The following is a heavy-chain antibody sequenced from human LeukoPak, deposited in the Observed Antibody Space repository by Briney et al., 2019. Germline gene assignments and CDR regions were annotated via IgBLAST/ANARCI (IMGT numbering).Heavy chain of an antibody. V-gene: IGHV3-30*02. CDR1: GFTFSSYG. CDR2: IRSDGSNT. D-gene: IGHD3-10*01. J-gene: IGHJ4*02. Sequence: GGSLRLSCAAPGFTFSSYGMHWVRQAPGKGREWVAFIRSDGSNTYYADSVKGRFTISRDNSKNTLYLQMNSLRAEDTAVYYCAKDQGQYGSGTYYSIDCWGQGTLVTVSS. CDR3: AKDQGQYGSGTYYSIDC.